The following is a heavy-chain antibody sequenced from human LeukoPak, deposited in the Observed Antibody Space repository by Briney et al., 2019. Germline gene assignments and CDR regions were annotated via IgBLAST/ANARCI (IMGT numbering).Heavy chain of an antibody. CDR2: VHLNGAT. CDR3: TRESGAFSPFGF. Sequence: SETLSLTCAVYGRSFSGYYWSWVRQPPGKGLEWMGEVHLNGATNYNPSVEGRVTMSIDKSKNHLSLEVISVTAADTAMYYCTRESGAFSPFGFWGQGTLVTVSS. J-gene: IGHJ4*02. CDR1: GRSFSGYY. D-gene: IGHD1-26*01. V-gene: IGHV4-34*01.